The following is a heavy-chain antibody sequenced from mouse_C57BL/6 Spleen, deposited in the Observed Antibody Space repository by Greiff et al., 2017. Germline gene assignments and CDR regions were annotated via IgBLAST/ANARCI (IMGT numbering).Heavy chain of an antibody. CDR3: ATGLSPCGSYYGSSPFAY. J-gene: IGHJ3*01. Sequence: VQLQQSDAELVKPGASVKISCKVSGYTFTDHTIHWMKQRPEQGLEWIGYIYPRDGSTKYNEKFKGKATLTADKSSSTAYMQLNSLTSEDSAVYVCATGLSPCGSYYGSSPFAYWGQGTLVTVSA. V-gene: IGHV1-78*01. D-gene: IGHD1-1*01. CDR2: IYPRDGST. CDR1: GYTFTDHT.